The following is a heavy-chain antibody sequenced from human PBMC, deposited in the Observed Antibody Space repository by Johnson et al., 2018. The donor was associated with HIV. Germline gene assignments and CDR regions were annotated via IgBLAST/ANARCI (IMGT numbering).Heavy chain of an antibody. CDR2: IGTIAGDT. Sequence: VQVVESGGGLVQPGGSLRLSCAASGFTFSHYDMHWVRQVTGKGLEWVSAIGTIAGDTFYSASVKGRFTISRENAKDSLYLEMNSLRAEDTAVYYCAKDRLGYSISPDAFDIWGQGTMVTVSS. D-gene: IGHD6-13*01. CDR3: AKDRLGYSISPDAFDI. V-gene: IGHV3-13*01. J-gene: IGHJ3*02. CDR1: GFTFSHYD.